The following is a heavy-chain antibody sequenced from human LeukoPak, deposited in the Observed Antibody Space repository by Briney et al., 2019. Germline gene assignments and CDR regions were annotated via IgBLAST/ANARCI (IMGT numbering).Heavy chain of an antibody. CDR2: INTDGSST. D-gene: IGHD1-26*01. Sequence: PGGSLRLSCAASGFTFSSYWMHWVRQAPGKGLVWVSRINTDGSSTSYADSVKGRFTISRDSSKNTPYLQMNSLRAEDTAVYYCATESYGGAWGQGTLVTVSS. CDR1: GFTFSSYW. V-gene: IGHV3-74*01. J-gene: IGHJ4*02. CDR3: ATESYGGA.